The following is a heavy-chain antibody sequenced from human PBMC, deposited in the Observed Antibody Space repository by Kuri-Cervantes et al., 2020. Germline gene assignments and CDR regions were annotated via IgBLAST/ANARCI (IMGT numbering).Heavy chain of an antibody. J-gene: IGHJ4*02. CDR3: ARISIVGAIADY. V-gene: IGHV4-61*02. Sequence: SETLSLTCTVSGGSISSGSYYWSWIRQPAGKGLEWIGRTYTSGSTNYNPSLQSRVTISVDTSKNQFSLKLSSVAAADTAVYYCARISIVGAIADYWGQGTLVTVSS. CDR1: GGSISSGSYY. CDR2: TYTSGST. D-gene: IGHD1-26*01.